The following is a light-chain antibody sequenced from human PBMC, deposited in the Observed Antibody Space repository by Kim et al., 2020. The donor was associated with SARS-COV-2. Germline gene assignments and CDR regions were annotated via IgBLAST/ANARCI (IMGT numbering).Light chain of an antibody. CDR1: DKY. CDR3: QAWDSSTLRV. J-gene: IGLJ1*01. Sequence: DKYACWYQQKPGQPPVLVIYQDSKRPSGIPERFSGSNSGNTATLTISGTQAMDEADYYCQAWDSSTLRVFGTGTKVTVL. CDR2: QDS. V-gene: IGLV3-1*01.